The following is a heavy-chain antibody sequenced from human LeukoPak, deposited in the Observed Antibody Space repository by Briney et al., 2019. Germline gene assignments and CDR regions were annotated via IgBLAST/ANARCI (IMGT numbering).Heavy chain of an antibody. CDR2: INHSGST. J-gene: IGHJ4*02. V-gene: IGHV4-34*01. D-gene: IGHD3-22*01. Sequence: SETLSLTCAVYGGSFSGYYWSWIRRPPGKGLEWIGEINHSGSTNYNPSLKSRVTISVDTSKNQFSLKLSSVTAADTAVYYCASLRDSSGYYIVDYWGQGTLVTVSS. CDR3: ASLRDSSGYYIVDY. CDR1: GGSFSGYY.